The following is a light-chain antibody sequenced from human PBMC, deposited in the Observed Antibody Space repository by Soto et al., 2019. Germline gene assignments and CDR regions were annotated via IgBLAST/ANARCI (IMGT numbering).Light chain of an antibody. Sequence: EIVLTQAPATLSLSPGERATLSCRASQIVGSSLTWYQQKPGQAPRLLIYDASSRATGIPARFSGSGSGTDFTLTISSLEPEDFAVYYCQQRSNWPGSFGQGTKLEIK. CDR2: DAS. V-gene: IGKV3-11*01. CDR1: QIVGSS. CDR3: QQRSNWPGS. J-gene: IGKJ2*03.